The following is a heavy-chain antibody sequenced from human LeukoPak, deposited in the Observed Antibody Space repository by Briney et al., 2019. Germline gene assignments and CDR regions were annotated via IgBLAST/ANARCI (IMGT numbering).Heavy chain of an antibody. J-gene: IGHJ3*02. CDR1: GGSFSGYY. CDR3: ARDSSSWHHAFDI. CDR2: INHSGST. D-gene: IGHD6-13*01. V-gene: IGHV4-34*01. Sequence: PSETLSLTCAVYGGSFSGYYWSWIRQPPGKGLEWIGEINHSGSTNYNPSLKSRVTISVDTSKNQFSLKLSSVTAADTAVYYCARDSSSWHHAFDIWGQGTMVTVSS.